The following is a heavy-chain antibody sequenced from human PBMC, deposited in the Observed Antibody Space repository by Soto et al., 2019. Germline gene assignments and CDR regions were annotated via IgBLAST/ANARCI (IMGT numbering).Heavy chain of an antibody. CDR1: GFTFSSYA. CDR3: AKDPVVVPAATFDC. D-gene: IGHD2-2*01. Sequence: EVQLLESGGGLVQPGGSLRLSCAASGFTFSSYAMSWVRQAPGKGLEWVSAISGSGGSTYYADSVKGRFTISRDNSKNTLYLQMNSLTAEDTSVYYCAKDPVVVPAATFDCWGQGSLVTVSS. V-gene: IGHV3-23*01. J-gene: IGHJ4*02. CDR2: ISGSGGST.